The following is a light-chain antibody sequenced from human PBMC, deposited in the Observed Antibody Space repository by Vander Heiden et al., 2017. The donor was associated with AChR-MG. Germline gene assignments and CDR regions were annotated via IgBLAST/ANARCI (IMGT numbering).Light chain of an antibody. CDR2: GKN. Sequence: SSELTQAPAVSVSLGQTVRTTCQGDSLRSYYDSWYQQKPGQAPVLVIYGKNNRPSRIPDRFSGSSSGNTASLTITGAQAEDEADYYCNSRDSSGNHLVFGGGTKLTVL. V-gene: IGLV3-19*01. J-gene: IGLJ3*02. CDR1: SLRSYY. CDR3: NSRDSSGNHLV.